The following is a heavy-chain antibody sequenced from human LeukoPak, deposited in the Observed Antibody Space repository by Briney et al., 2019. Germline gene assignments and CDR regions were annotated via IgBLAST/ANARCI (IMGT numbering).Heavy chain of an antibody. CDR1: GYFITSGYY. V-gene: IGHV4-38-2*02. D-gene: IGHD4-23*01. CDR3: ARTVVNPGGAFDI. J-gene: IGHJ3*02. Sequence: SETLSLTCTVSGYFITSGYYWGWIRQPAGKGLEWIGSIYHSGSTYYNPSLKSRVTISVDTSKNQFSLKLSSVTAADTAVYYCARTVVNPGGAFDIWGQGTMVTVSS. CDR2: IYHSGST.